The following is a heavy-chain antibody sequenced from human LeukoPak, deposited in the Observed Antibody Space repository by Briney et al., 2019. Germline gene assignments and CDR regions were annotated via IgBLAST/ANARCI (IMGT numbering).Heavy chain of an antibody. V-gene: IGHV3-66*01. Sequence: HPGGSLRLSCAASGFTVSSNYMSWVRQAPGKGLEWVSVIYSGGSTYYADSVKGRFTISRDNSKNTLYLQMNSLRAEDTAVYYCARDNYDSSGYYPWWGQGTLVTVSS. D-gene: IGHD3-22*01. CDR1: GFTVSSNY. CDR2: IYSGGST. CDR3: ARDNYDSSGYYPW. J-gene: IGHJ4*02.